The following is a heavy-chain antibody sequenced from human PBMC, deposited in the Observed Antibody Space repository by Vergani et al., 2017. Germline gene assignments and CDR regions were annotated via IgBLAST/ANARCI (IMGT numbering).Heavy chain of an antibody. D-gene: IGHD2-2*01. J-gene: IGHJ3*02. Sequence: QVHLVQSGAEVKKPGASVKVSCKASGYTFTSYDINWVRQATGQGLEWMGWMNPNSGNTGYAQKFQGRVTMTRNTSISTAYMELSSLRSEDTAVYYCAREPRDCSSTSCYSDAFDIWGQGTMVTVSS. CDR2: MNPNSGNT. CDR3: AREPRDCSSTSCYSDAFDI. CDR1: GYTFTSYD. V-gene: IGHV1-8*01.